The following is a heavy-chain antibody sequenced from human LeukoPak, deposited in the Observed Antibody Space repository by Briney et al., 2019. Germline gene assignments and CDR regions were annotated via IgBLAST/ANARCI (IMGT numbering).Heavy chain of an antibody. D-gene: IGHD7-27*01. CDR2: IKSNIDGGTT. J-gene: IGHJ4*02. Sequence: GGSLRLSCVVSGVTFSHIWMNWVRQAPGKGLEWVGRIKSNIDGGTTDYAAPLKGRFTISRDDSKNTLYLQMNSLETEDTAIYYCSTDPPLTGGVYFSYWGQGALVSVSS. CDR1: GVTFSHIW. V-gene: IGHV3-15*07. CDR3: STDPPLTGGVYFSY.